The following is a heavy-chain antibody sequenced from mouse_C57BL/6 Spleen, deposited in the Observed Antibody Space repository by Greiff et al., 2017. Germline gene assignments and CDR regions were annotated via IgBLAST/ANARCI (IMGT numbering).Heavy chain of an antibody. Sequence: VQLQQSGAELVKPGASVKLSCTASGFNIKDYYMHWVKQRTEQGLEWIGRIDPEDGETKYAPKFQGKATITADTSSNTADLQPSSLTSEDTAVYYCARSRSNPFYYAMDYWGQGTSVTVSS. CDR1: GFNIKDYY. CDR3: ARSRSNPFYYAMDY. V-gene: IGHV14-2*01. CDR2: IDPEDGET. J-gene: IGHJ4*01. D-gene: IGHD2-5*01.